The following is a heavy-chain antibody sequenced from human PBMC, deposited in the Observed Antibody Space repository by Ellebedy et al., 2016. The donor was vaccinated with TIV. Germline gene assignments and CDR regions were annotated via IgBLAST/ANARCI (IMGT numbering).Heavy chain of an antibody. V-gene: IGHV3-48*04. D-gene: IGHD3-9*01. CDR3: ARDLLPYDILAGYDY. J-gene: IGHJ4*02. Sequence: GGSLRLSCAASGFTFNFYSMNWVRQAPGKGLEWISYISSRSSTIYYADSVKGRFTISRDNAKNSLHLQMNSLRAEDTAIYYCARDLLPYDILAGYDYWGQGTRVTVSS. CDR1: GFTFNFYS. CDR2: ISSRSSTI.